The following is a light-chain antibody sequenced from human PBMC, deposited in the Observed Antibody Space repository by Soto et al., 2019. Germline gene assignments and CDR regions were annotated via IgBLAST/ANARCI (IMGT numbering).Light chain of an antibody. CDR1: QSVSRSF. Sequence: EIVLTQSPGTLSLSPGERATLSCRASQSVSRSFLAWYQQKPGQAPRLLIYGAPSKATGIPDRFSGSWSGTDFNLIITRLEPEDFAVYYCQQYGSKVTFGGGTKVEFK. CDR3: QQYGSKVT. CDR2: GAP. J-gene: IGKJ4*01. V-gene: IGKV3-20*01.